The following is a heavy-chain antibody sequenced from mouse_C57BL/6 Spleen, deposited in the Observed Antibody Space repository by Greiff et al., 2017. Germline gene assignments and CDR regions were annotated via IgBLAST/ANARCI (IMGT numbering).Heavy chain of an antibody. Sequence: EVKLQESGAELVRPGASVKLSCTASGFNIKDYYMHWVKQRPEQGLEWIGRIDPEDGDTEYAPKFQGKATMTADTSSNTAYLQLSSLTSEDTAVYYCTTGNYGNYVGFAYWGQGTLVTVSA. V-gene: IGHV14-1*01. CDR3: TTGNYGNYVGFAY. CDR1: GFNIKDYY. D-gene: IGHD2-1*01. CDR2: IDPEDGDT. J-gene: IGHJ3*01.